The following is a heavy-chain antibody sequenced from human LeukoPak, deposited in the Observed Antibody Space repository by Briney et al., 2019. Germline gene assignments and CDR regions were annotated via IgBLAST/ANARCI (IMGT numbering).Heavy chain of an antibody. CDR2: VNRDGSET. CDR1: GFTFSTYW. V-gene: IGHV3-7*03. Sequence: GRSLRLSCSASGFTFSTYWMSWVRQAPGKGLEWVANVNRDGSETYYLDSVKGRFTISKDNAKNSLYLQMNSLRAEDTALYHCARNNGMDVWGQGTTVIVSS. CDR3: ARNNGMDV. J-gene: IGHJ6*02.